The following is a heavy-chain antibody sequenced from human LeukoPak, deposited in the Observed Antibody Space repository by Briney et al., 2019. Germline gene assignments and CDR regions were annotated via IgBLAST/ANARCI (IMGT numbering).Heavy chain of an antibody. J-gene: IGHJ6*03. CDR2: IYTSGST. Sequence: SETLSLTCTVSGGSLSSYYWSWIRQPPGKGLEWIGYIYTSGSTNYNPSLKSRVTISVGTSKNQFSLKLSSVTAADTAVYYCAGKYCSSTSCSTRYYYYYYMDVWGKGTTVTVSS. CDR1: GGSLSSYY. D-gene: IGHD2-2*01. CDR3: AGKYCSSTSCSTRYYYYYYMDV. V-gene: IGHV4-4*08.